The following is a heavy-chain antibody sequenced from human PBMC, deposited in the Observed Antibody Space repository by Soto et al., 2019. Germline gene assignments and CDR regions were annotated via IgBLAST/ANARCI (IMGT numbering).Heavy chain of an antibody. J-gene: IGHJ6*02. CDR2: IIPIFGTA. CDR1: GGTFSSYA. V-gene: IGHV1-69*01. CDR3: ARAEGEFTVTSFGFFFSMDV. D-gene: IGHD4-17*01. Sequence: QVQLVQSGAEVKKPGSSVKVSCKASGGTFSSYAISWVRQAPGQGLEWMGGIIPIFGTANYAQKFQGRVTVTAGESTSTAYRELSSGRAEDSAVYYCARAEGEFTVTSFGFFFSMDVWGQGPTVTVSS.